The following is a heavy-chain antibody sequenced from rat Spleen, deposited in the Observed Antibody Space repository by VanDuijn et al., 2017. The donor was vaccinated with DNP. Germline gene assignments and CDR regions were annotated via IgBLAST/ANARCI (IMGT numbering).Heavy chain of an antibody. D-gene: IGHD1-10*01. CDR2: ISPSGDNT. CDR3: ATLPYNNKRVDY. CDR1: GFTFSSYW. J-gene: IGHJ2*01. Sequence: EVQLVESGGGLVQSGRSLKLSCVASGFTFSSYWMFWIRQAPTKGLEWVASISPSGDNTYYRDSVKGRFSISRDFTRGTLHLQMDSLRSEDTATYYCATLPYNNKRVDYWGQGVMVTVSS. V-gene: IGHV5-19*01.